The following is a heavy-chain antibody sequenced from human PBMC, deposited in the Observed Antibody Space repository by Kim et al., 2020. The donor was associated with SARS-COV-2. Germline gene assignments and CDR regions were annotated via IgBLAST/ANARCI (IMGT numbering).Heavy chain of an antibody. J-gene: IGHJ4*02. CDR2: ISSNGGST. V-gene: IGHV3-64D*09. CDR1: GFTFSSYA. D-gene: IGHD2-21*02. CDR3: VKGAGWHIVVVTARGIYFDY. Sequence: GGSLRLSCSASGFTFSSYAMHWVRQAPGKGLEYVSAISSNGGSTYYADSVKGRFTISRDNSKNTLYLQMSSLRAEDTAVYYCVKGAGWHIVVVTARGIYFDYWGQGTLVTVSS.